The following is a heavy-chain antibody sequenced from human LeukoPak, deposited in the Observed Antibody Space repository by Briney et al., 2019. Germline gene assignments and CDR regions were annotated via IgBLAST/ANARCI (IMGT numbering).Heavy chain of an antibody. CDR2: IYYSGST. V-gene: IGHV4-59*01. Sequence: SETLSLTCTVSGGSISSYYWSWIRQPPGKGLEWIGYIYYSGSTNYNPSLKSRVTISVDTSKNQFSLKLSSVTAADTAVYYCARTTEAHSWRTRYYDYYMDVWGKGTTVTVS. D-gene: IGHD6-13*01. CDR1: GGSISSYY. CDR3: ARTTEAHSWRTRYYDYYMDV. J-gene: IGHJ6*03.